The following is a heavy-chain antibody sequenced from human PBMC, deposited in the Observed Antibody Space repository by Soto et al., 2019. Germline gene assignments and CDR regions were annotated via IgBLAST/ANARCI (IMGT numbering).Heavy chain of an antibody. CDR1: GGSISSSSYY. J-gene: IGHJ5*02. Sequence: PSETLSLTCTVSGGSISSSSYYWGWIRQPPGKGLEWIGSIYYSGSTYYNPSLKSRVTISVDTSKNQFSLKLSSVTAADTAVYYCARQEGIAAAGTPNWFDPWGQGTLVTGS. CDR3: ARQEGIAAAGTPNWFDP. CDR2: IYYSGST. D-gene: IGHD6-13*01. V-gene: IGHV4-39*01.